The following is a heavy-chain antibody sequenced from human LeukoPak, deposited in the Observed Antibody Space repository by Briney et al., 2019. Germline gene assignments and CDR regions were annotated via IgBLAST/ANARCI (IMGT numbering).Heavy chain of an antibody. CDR2: ISDSGVST. CDR3: AKGATGYGYFDL. CDR1: GFTLRNYA. D-gene: IGHD2-15*01. J-gene: IGHJ2*01. V-gene: IGHV3-23*01. Sequence: GGSLRLSCAASGFTLRNYAMSWVRQAPGRGLYWVSAISDSGVSTYYADSVKGRFTISRDNSKNTLYLQMNSLRAEDTAVYYCAKGATGYGYFDLWGRGTLVTVSS.